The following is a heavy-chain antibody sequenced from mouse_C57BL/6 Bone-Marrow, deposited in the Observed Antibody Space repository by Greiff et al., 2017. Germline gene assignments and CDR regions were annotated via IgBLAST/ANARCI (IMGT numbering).Heavy chain of an antibody. V-gene: IGHV1-7*01. CDR2: MNPSSGYT. Sequence: QVQLKQSGAELAKPGASVKLSCKASGYTFTTYWMHWVKQRPGQGLEWIGYMNPSSGYTKYNQKFKDKATLTADKSSSTAYMQLSSLTYEDSAVYYCANFYFDYWGQGTTLTVSS. CDR1: GYTFTTYW. J-gene: IGHJ2*01. CDR3: ANFYFDY.